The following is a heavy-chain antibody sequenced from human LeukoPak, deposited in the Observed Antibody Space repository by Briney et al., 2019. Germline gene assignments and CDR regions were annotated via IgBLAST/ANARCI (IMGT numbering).Heavy chain of an antibody. CDR3: ARNEYETLDY. CDR1: GFTFSSYA. Sequence: PGGALRLSCAASGFTFSSYAMSWVGQAPGKGGEVVSATVGNGGSTYYADSVNRRFTISRDNSNNTLYLQMNSLRAEDTALYYCARNEYETLDYWGQGTLVTVSS. D-gene: IGHD2/OR15-2a*01. V-gene: IGHV3-23*01. J-gene: IGHJ4*02. CDR2: TVGNGGST.